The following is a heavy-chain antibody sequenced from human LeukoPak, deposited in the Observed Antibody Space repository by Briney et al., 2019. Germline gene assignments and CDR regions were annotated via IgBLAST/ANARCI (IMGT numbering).Heavy chain of an antibody. CDR1: GNTFTSYD. V-gene: IGHV1-8*01. J-gene: IGHJ5*02. Sequence: ASVKVSCKASGNTFTSYDINWVRQATGQGLEWMGWMNPNSGNTGYAQKFQGRVTMTRNTSISTAYMELSSLRSEDTAVYYCARGSSSTRGFDPWGQGTLVTVSS. CDR3: ARGSSSTRGFDP. CDR2: MNPNSGNT. D-gene: IGHD6-13*01.